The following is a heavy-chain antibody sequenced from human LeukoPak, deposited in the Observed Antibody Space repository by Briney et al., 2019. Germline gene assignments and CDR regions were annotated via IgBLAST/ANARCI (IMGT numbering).Heavy chain of an antibody. J-gene: IGHJ4*02. V-gene: IGHV3-23*01. CDR2: ISGSGGST. D-gene: IGHD5-18*01. CDR1: GFTFSSYA. Sequence: GGSLRLSCAASGFTFSSYAMSWVRQAPGKGLEWASAISGSGGSTYYADSVKGRFTISRDNSKNTLYLQMNSLRAEDTAVYYCAKGIQLWTYFDYWGQGTLVTVSS. CDR3: AKGIQLWTYFDY.